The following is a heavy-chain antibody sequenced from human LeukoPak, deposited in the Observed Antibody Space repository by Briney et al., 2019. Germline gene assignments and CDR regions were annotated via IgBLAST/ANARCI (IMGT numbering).Heavy chain of an antibody. V-gene: IGHV3-72*01. D-gene: IGHD3-16*01. Sequence: PGGSLRLSCAASGFTFSDHYMDWVRQAPGKGLEWVGRTRNKANSYTTEYAASVKGRFTISRDDSKNSLYLQMNSLRAEDTAVYYCARDLLGDDAFDIWGQGTMVTVSS. CDR2: TRNKANSYTT. CDR1: GFTFSDHY. J-gene: IGHJ3*02. CDR3: ARDLLGDDAFDI.